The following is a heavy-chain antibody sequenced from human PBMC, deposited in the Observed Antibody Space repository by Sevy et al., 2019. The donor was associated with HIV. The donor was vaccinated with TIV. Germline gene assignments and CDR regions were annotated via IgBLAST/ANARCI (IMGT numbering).Heavy chain of an antibody. CDR1: GYSFSSYW. Sequence: GEPLKISCKGSGYSFSSYWIGWVRQMPGKGLEWMGIIHPGDSDTRYSPSFQGQVTISADKSISTAYLQWSSLKASDTAMYYCARSPPYYDSSGHYDYWGQGTLVTVSS. CDR2: IHPGDSDT. J-gene: IGHJ4*02. D-gene: IGHD3-22*01. V-gene: IGHV5-51*01. CDR3: ARSPPYYDSSGHYDY.